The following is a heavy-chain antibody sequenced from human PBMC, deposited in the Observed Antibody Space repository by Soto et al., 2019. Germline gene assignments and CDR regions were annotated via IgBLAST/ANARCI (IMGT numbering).Heavy chain of an antibody. CDR2: ISYDGSNK. CDR3: TKDRVPDGIYSFDY. V-gene: IGHV3-30*18. Sequence: GGALRLSCAASWFTFSSYCMPWGRPAPGKGLEWVAVISYDGSNKYYADSVKGRFTISRDNSKNTLYLQMNSLRAEDTAVYYCTKDRVPDGIYSFDYWGQGALVTVSS. J-gene: IGHJ4*02. D-gene: IGHD2-15*01. CDR1: WFTFSSYC.